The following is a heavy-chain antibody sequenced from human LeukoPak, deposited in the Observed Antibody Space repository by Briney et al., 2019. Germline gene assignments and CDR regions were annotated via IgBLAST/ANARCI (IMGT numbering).Heavy chain of an antibody. CDR2: INHSGST. D-gene: IGHD3-10*01. V-gene: IGHV4-34*01. J-gene: IGHJ4*02. CDR1: GGSFSGYY. Sequence: PSETLSLTCAVYGGSFSGYYWSWIRQPPGKGLEWIGEINHSGSTNYHPSLKSRVTISVDTSKNQFSLKLSSVTAADTAVYYCARHRIWFGESHYFDYWGQGTLVTVSS. CDR3: ARHRIWFGESHYFDY.